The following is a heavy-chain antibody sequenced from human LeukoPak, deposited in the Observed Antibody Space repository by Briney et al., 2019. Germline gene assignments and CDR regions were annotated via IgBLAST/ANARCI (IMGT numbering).Heavy chain of an antibody. V-gene: IGHV1-18*01. CDR1: GYTFSSYG. D-gene: IGHD1-1*01. J-gene: IGHJ4*02. CDR2: INAYNGNT. CDR3: ARRQGTTLNFDY. Sequence: ASVKVSCKASGYTFSSYGFSWVRQAPGQGLEWMGWINAYNGNTNYAQNLQGRVIMTTDTSTNTAYMELRSLRSDDTAVYYCARRQGTTLNFDYWGQGTLVTVSS.